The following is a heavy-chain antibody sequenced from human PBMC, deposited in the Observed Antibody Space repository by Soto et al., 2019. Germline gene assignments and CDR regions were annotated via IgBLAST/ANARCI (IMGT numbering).Heavy chain of an antibody. V-gene: IGHV1-8*01. CDR2: MNPNSGNT. D-gene: IGHD3-16*01. CDR3: ARLKQDYAVA. CDR1: GYTFTSYD. J-gene: IGHJ5*02. Sequence: ASVKVSCKASGYTFTSYDINWVRLATRQGLEWMGWMNPNSGNTAYAQKFQGRVTMTRNTSISTAYMELSSLGSEDTAVYYCARLKQDYAVAWGQGTLVTVSS.